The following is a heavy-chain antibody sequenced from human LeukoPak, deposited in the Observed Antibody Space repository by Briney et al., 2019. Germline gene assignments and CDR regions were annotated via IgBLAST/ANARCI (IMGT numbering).Heavy chain of an antibody. CDR3: AKFVGGPFDS. V-gene: IGHV3-23*01. J-gene: IGHJ4*02. Sequence: PAGSLRLSCAASGFTFTSYAMSWVRPAPGKGLEWVSAVSGSGGTPYYADSVKGRFTISRDNSMDTLYLQMNSLRAEDTALYYCAKFVGGPFDSWGQGTLVTVSS. CDR1: GFTFTSYA. D-gene: IGHD3-16*01. CDR2: VSGSGGTP.